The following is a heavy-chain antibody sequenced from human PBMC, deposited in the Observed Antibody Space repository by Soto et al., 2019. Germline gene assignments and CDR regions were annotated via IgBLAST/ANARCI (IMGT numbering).Heavy chain of an antibody. CDR3: ATAEVDY. CDR1: GFNFGNNW. CDR2: MNSDGRTT. Sequence: LRLSCVASGFNFGNNWMHWVRQAPGKGLEWVSRMNSDGRTTNYADSVKGRFTVSRDNAKNTLYLQMNSLRAEDTAVYYCATAEVDYWGPGTLVTGSS. V-gene: IGHV3-74*01. J-gene: IGHJ4*02.